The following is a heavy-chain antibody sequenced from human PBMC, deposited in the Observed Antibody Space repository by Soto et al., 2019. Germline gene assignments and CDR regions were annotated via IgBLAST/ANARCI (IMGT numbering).Heavy chain of an antibody. CDR3: ATLQLELRYLWFVP. CDR2: IYYSGST. V-gene: IGHV4-39*01. Sequence: QLQLQESGPGLVKPSETLSLTCTVSGGSISSSSYYWGWIRQPPGKGLEWIGSIYYSGSTYYNPSLLSRVTISVVTSKNQFSLKLIFVAVAVTAVYDCATLQLELRYLWFVPWGQGSLVTVSS. J-gene: IGHJ5*02. CDR1: GGSISSSSYY. D-gene: IGHD1-1*01.